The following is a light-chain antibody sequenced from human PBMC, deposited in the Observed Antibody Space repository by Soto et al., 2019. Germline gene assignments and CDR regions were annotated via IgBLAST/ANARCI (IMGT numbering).Light chain of an antibody. V-gene: IGLV2-11*01. Sequence: ARTQPRSVSGSPGQSVTISCTGTSSDVGVYDYVSWYQQHPGKAPRVLIFDVSERPSGVPDRFSGSKSGDTASLTISALQAEDEADYYCCSYAGSYTYVFGSGTKVTVL. CDR2: DVS. CDR3: CSYAGSYTYV. J-gene: IGLJ1*01. CDR1: SSDVGVYDY.